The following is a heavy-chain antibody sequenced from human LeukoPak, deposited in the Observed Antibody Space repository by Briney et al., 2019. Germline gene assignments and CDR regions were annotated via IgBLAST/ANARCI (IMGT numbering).Heavy chain of an antibody. D-gene: IGHD2-21*01. Sequence: PSETLSLTCTVSGGSISSSSYYWSWIRQPAGKGLEWIGRFYTSATPNYNPSLKSRVTISVDTSRNQFSLKLSSLTAADTAVYYCARGGIPDYWGQGILVTVSS. CDR3: ARGGIPDY. CDR1: GGSISSSSYY. J-gene: IGHJ4*02. CDR2: FYTSATP. V-gene: IGHV4-61*02.